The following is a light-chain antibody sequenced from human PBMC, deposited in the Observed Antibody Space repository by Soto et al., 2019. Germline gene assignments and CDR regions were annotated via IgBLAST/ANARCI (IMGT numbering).Light chain of an antibody. J-gene: IGKJ4*01. CDR2: GAT. CDR1: QSVSSN. V-gene: IGKV3-15*01. Sequence: IVMSQSPATLSGSPGERATLSCRANQSVSSNLAWYQQKPGQAPRVIIYGATTRATGIPARCSGSGSGTEFTLTISGLQSEDFAVYYGQQYNNWPPLTVGGGTKVEIK. CDR3: QQYNNWPPLT.